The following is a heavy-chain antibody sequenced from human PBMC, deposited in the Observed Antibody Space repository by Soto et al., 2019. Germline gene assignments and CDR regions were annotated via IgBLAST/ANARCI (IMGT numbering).Heavy chain of an antibody. CDR1: GGSFSDFS. J-gene: IGHJ5*02. CDR2: INPGAIN. Sequence: QVQLQQWGAGLLKPSDTLSLTCAVYGGSFSDFSWSWIRQSPGKGLEWIGEINPGAINNYNPSLKTRVTMSLDKANNQFSLKLHSVIAADTAVYYCERVLRARAYIYDGSGYSRQNWFDPWGQGTLVTVSS. D-gene: IGHD3-22*01. V-gene: IGHV4-34*01. CDR3: ERVLRARAYIYDGSGYSRQNWFDP.